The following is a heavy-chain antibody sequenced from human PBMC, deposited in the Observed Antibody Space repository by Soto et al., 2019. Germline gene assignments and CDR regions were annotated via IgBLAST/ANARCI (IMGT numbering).Heavy chain of an antibody. CDR2: INPSGGST. Sequence: QVQLVQSGAEVKKPGASVKVSCKASGYTFTSYYMHWVRQAPGQGLEWMGIINPSGGSTSYAQKFQGRVTMTRDTSTSTVYMELSSLRSEDTAVYYCAREGSQTRWRGWFDPWGQGTLVTVSS. CDR1: GYTFTSYY. J-gene: IGHJ5*02. D-gene: IGHD1-1*01. CDR3: AREGSQTRWRGWFDP. V-gene: IGHV1-46*01.